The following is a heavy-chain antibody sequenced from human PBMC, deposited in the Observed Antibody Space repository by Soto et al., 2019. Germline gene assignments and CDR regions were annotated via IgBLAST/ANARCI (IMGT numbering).Heavy chain of an antibody. CDR1: GGSISSYY. D-gene: IGHD5-18*01. J-gene: IGHJ6*02. CDR2: IYTSGST. V-gene: IGHV4-4*07. CDR3: ARGRYSYGYDYYYGMDV. Sequence: QVQLQESGPGLVKPSETLSLTCTVSGGSISSYYWSWIRQPAGKGLEWIGRIYTSGSTNYNPSLKGRVTMSVDTSKNQFSLKLSSVTAADTAVYYCARGRYSYGYDYYYGMDVWGQGTTVTVSS.